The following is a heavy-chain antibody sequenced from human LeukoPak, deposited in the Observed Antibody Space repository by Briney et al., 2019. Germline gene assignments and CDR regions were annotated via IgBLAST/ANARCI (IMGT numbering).Heavy chain of an antibody. J-gene: IGHJ4*02. V-gene: IGHV1-69*06. Sequence: SVKVSCKASGGTFSSYEISWVRQAPGQGLEWMGGIIPMFGTANYAQKFQGRVTITADKSTSTAYMELSSLRSEDTAVYYCARSSIIAAAGPYYFDYWGQGTLVTVSS. D-gene: IGHD6-13*01. CDR3: ARSSIIAAAGPYYFDY. CDR2: IIPMFGTA. CDR1: GGTFSSYE.